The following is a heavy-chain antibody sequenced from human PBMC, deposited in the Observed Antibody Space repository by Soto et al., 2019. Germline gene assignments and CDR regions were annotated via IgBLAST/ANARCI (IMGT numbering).Heavy chain of an antibody. CDR2: ISGSGGST. CDR1: GFTFSSYA. J-gene: IGHJ6*02. V-gene: IGHV3-23*01. CDR3: AKAGDIVVVPAAAPRATYYYYGMDV. Sequence: GGSLRLSCAASGFTFSSYAMSWVRQAPGKGLEWVSAISGSGGSTYYADSVKGRFTISRDNSKNTLYLQMNSLRAEDTAVYYCAKAGDIVVVPAAAPRATYYYYGMDVWGQGTTVTVSS. D-gene: IGHD2-2*01.